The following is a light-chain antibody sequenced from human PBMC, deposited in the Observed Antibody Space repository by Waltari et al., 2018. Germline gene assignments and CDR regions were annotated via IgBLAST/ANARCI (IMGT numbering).Light chain of an antibody. CDR2: WAS. CDR1: QSVLYSSNNKNY. V-gene: IGKV4-1*01. J-gene: IGKJ2*01. CDR3: QQYYSTPWT. Sequence: DIVMTQSPDSLAVSLGERATINCKSSQSVLYSSNNKNYLACYQQKPGQPPKLLIYWASTRESGVPDRFSGSGSGTDFTLTISSLQAEDVAVYYCQQYYSTPWTFGQGTELEIK.